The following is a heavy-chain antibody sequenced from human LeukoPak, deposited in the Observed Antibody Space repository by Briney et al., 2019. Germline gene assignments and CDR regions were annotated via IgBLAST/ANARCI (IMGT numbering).Heavy chain of an antibody. J-gene: IGHJ4*02. D-gene: IGHD3-22*01. Sequence: ASVKVSCKASGYTFTSYYMHWVRQAPGQGLEWMGIINPSGGSTSYAQKFQGRVTMTRDTSTSTVYMELSSLRSEDTAVYYCAGMDSSGYYYYWGQGTLVTVSS. CDR1: GYTFTSYY. V-gene: IGHV1-46*01. CDR2: INPSGGST. CDR3: AGMDSSGYYYY.